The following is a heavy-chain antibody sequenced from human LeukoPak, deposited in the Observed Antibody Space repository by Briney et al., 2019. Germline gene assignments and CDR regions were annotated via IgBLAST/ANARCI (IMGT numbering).Heavy chain of an antibody. CDR1: GFTFSSYG. J-gene: IGHJ4*02. D-gene: IGHD6-13*01. CDR3: ARTPGDSSSWYSDY. Sequence: TGRSLRLSCAASGFTFSSYGMHWVRQAPGKGLEWVAFISYDGSNKYYADSVKGRFTISRDSFKNTLSLQMNSLRAEDTAVYYCARTPGDSSSWYSDYWGQGTLVIASS. V-gene: IGHV3-30*03. CDR2: ISYDGSNK.